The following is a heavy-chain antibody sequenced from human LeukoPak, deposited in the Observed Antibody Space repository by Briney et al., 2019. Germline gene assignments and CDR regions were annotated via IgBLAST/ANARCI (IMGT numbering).Heavy chain of an antibody. CDR1: GYTFTGYY. D-gene: IGHD2-15*01. Sequence: KVSCKASGYTFTGYYMHWVRQAPGQGLEWMGWINPNSGGTNYAQKFQGRVTMTRDTSISTAYMELSRLRSDDTAVYYCARPPGWFPHDAFDIWGQGTMVTVSS. V-gene: IGHV1-2*02. CDR3: ARPPGWFPHDAFDI. CDR2: INPNSGGT. J-gene: IGHJ3*02.